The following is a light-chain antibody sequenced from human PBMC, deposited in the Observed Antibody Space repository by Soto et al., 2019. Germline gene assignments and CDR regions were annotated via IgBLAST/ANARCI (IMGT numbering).Light chain of an antibody. CDR3: QQYHIWPSWT. J-gene: IGKJ1*01. Sequence: EVVMTQSPATLSVSPGERATLSCRASETVATNLAWYQQKPGQAPRLLISGASTRAAGISDRFRGSGSGTEFTLTISSLRSEDFAVYFCQQYHIWPSWTFGQGTKVEHK. V-gene: IGKV3-15*01. CDR2: GAS. CDR1: ETVATN.